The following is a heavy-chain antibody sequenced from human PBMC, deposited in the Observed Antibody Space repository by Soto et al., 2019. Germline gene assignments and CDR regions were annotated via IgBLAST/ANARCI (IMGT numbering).Heavy chain of an antibody. D-gene: IGHD4-17*01. CDR3: ATVTTRPRYDFDY. CDR1: GGTFSSYA. CDR2: IITIFGTA. V-gene: IGHV1-69*01. J-gene: IGHJ4*02. Sequence: QVQLVQSGAEVKKPGSSVKVSCKASGGTFSSYAISWVRQAPGQGLEWMGGIITIFGTANYAHKLQGRVTITADESTSTSYMELSSLRSEDTAVYYCATVTTRPRYDFDYWGQGTLVTVSS.